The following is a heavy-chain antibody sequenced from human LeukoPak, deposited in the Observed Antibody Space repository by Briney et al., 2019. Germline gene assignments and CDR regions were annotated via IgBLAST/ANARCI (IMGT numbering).Heavy chain of an antibody. J-gene: IGHJ4*02. CDR2: FDPEDGET. CDR3: ARDTYYYDSSGYYYSDY. D-gene: IGHD3-22*01. CDR1: GYTLTELS. V-gene: IGHV1-24*01. Sequence: ASVKVSCKVSGYTLTELSMHWVRQAPGKGLEWMGGFDPEDGETIYAQKFQGRVTMTEDTSTDTAYMELSSLRSEDTAVYYCARDTYYYDSSGYYYSDYWGQGTLVTVSS.